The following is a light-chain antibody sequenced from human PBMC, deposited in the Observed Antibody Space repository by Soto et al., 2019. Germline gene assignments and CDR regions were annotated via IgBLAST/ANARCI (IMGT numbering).Light chain of an antibody. CDR3: SSFTTSTTYV. J-gene: IGLJ1*01. V-gene: IGLV2-14*01. Sequence: QSALTQPASVSGSPGQSITISCTGTSGDIGGYNYVSWYQQHPGKAPKLMIYEVSRRPSGVSNRFSGSQSANTASLTISGLQSEDEADYYCSSFTTSTTYVFGTGTKLTVL. CDR1: SGDIGGYNY. CDR2: EVS.